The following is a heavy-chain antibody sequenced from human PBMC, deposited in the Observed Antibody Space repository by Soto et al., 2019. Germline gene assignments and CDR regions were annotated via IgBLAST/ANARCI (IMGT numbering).Heavy chain of an antibody. J-gene: IGHJ4*02. Sequence: PRGSLRLYCAASVFTCSDHWMIWIRQAPGKGLEWISYITNIDNTEKYADSVRGRFAVSRNNAKKSLYLQMNSLRADDTAVYYCVRRGADQPLNFWGQGTLVTVSS. V-gene: IGHV3-11*01. CDR1: VFTCSDHW. CDR2: ITNIDNTE. CDR3: VRRGADQPLNF.